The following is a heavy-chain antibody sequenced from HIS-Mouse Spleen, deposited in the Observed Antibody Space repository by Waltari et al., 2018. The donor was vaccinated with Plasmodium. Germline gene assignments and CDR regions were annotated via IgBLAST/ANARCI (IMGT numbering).Heavy chain of an antibody. J-gene: IGHJ4*02. CDR2: IYSGGST. V-gene: IGHV3-53*02. D-gene: IGHD7-27*01. CDR1: GFHVSRTY. CDR3: ARAAIAWGSPYYFDY. Sequence: VQLVETGGGLIQPGGSLRLSCAASGFHVSRTYQSWVRKAPGKGLEWVSVIYSGGSTYYADSVKGRFTISRDNSKNTLYLQMNSLRAEDTAVYYCARAAIAWGSPYYFDYWGQGTLVTVSS.